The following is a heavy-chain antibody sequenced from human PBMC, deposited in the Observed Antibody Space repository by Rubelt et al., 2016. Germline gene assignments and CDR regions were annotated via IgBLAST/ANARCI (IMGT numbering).Heavy chain of an antibody. CDR3: ARARSTWLGY. J-gene: IGHJ4*02. V-gene: IGHV4-39*07. Sequence: QPHLQESGPGLVKPSETLSLTCTVSGGPMSNNIYSWAWIRQSPGKGLEWIGNIYYGGTTSYNPSLKSRAIISVDTSDNQFSLKLSSVTAGDTAVYYCARARSTWLGYWGQGTQVIVSS. D-gene: IGHD3-22*01. CDR2: IYYGGTT. CDR1: GGPMSNNIYS.